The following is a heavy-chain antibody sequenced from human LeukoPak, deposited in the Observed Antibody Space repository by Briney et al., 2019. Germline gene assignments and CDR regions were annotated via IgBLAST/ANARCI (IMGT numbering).Heavy chain of an antibody. D-gene: IGHD2-2*01. V-gene: IGHV3-23*01. CDR1: GFTFSSYA. CDR3: AKVQLPYYYYYYRMDV. CDR2: FSGIGGST. Sequence: PGGSLRLSCAASGFTFSSYATSWGRQAPGKGLEWGAAFSGIGGSTYYADSVKGRFTISRDNSKNTLYLQMNSLRAEDTAVYYCAKVQLPYYYYYYRMDVWGKGTTVTVSS. J-gene: IGHJ6*04.